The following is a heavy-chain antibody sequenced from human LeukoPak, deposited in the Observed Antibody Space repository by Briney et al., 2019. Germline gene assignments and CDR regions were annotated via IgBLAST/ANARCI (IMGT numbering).Heavy chain of an antibody. CDR1: GYTFTSYG. D-gene: IGHD2-21*01. CDR2: ISAYNGNT. V-gene: IGHV1-18*01. J-gene: IGHJ6*03. Sequence: ASVKVSCKASGYTFTSYGISWVRQAPGQGLEWMGWISAYNGNTNYAQKLQGRVTMTTDTSTSTAYMELRSLRSDDTAVYYCARSRRVWVVIASRGYYYMDVWGKGTTVTVSS. CDR3: ARSRRVWVVIASRGYYYMDV.